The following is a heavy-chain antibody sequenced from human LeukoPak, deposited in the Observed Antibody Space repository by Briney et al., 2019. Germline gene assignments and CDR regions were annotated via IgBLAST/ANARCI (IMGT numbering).Heavy chain of an antibody. D-gene: IGHD3-16*02. J-gene: IGHJ6*02. CDR3: ARHYVWGSYRYYYYGMDV. V-gene: IGHV1-69*13. Sequence: SVKVSCRASGGTFSSYAISWVRQAPGQGLEWMGGIIPIFGTANYAQKFQGRVTITADESTSTAYMELSSLRSEDTAVYYCARHYVWGSYRYYYYGMDVWGQGTTVTVSS. CDR2: IIPIFGTA. CDR1: GGTFSSYA.